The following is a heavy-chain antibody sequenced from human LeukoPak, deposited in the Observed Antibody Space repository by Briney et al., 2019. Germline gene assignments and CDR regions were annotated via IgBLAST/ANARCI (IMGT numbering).Heavy chain of an antibody. D-gene: IGHD1-7*01. CDR2: IIPFFDVV. Sequence: ASVKVSCKASGGTFSKNVVSWVRQAPGQGLEWMGGIIPFFDVVSSAQRFQGRVTITADESTSTAYMELRSLRSDDTAVYYCARGGLELRGHAFDIWGQGTMVTVSS. J-gene: IGHJ3*02. CDR1: GGTFSKNV. V-gene: IGHV1-69*01. CDR3: ARGGLELRGHAFDI.